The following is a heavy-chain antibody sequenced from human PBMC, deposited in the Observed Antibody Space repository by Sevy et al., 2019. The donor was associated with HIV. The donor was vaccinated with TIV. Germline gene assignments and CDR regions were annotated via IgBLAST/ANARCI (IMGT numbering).Heavy chain of an antibody. CDR1: DGSISSYY. CDR3: ASTVTYYYYGMDV. Sequence: SETLSLTCTVSDGSISSYYWSWIRQPPGKGLEWIGYIYYSGSTNYNPSLKSRVTISVDTSKNQFSLKLSSVTAADTAVYYCASTVTYYYYGMDVWGQGTTVTVSS. V-gene: IGHV4-59*01. J-gene: IGHJ6*02. D-gene: IGHD4-17*01. CDR2: IYYSGST.